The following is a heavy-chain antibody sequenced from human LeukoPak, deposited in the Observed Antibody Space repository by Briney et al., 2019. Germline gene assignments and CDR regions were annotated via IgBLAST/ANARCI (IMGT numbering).Heavy chain of an antibody. CDR1: GFIFSTYG. CDR2: IWYDGSNK. CDR3: TRERGNSGFDY. D-gene: IGHD4-23*01. V-gene: IGHV3-33*01. Sequence: GGSLRLSCAASGFIFSTYGMHWVRQAPGKGLEWVAVIWYDGSNKYYADSVKGRFTISRDNSKNTLYLQVNSLRAEDTAVYYCTRERGNSGFDYWGQGTLVTVPS. J-gene: IGHJ4*02.